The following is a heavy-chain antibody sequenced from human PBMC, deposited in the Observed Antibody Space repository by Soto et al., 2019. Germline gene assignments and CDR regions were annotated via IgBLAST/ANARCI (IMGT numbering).Heavy chain of an antibody. CDR1: GGSLRGSY. J-gene: IGHJ4*02. Sequence: QVHLQQWGAGLLKPSETLSLTCGVYGGSLRGSYWSWIRQPPGKALEWLGKVTHSGSTTFNPSLKSRVSVSVETSDNPFSLKLTSVTAADTAVYYCARGHIPVYGPVPDYFDSWGQGTLVTVSS. CDR2: VTHSGST. V-gene: IGHV4-34*02. CDR3: ARGHIPVYGPVPDYFDS. D-gene: IGHD2-21*01.